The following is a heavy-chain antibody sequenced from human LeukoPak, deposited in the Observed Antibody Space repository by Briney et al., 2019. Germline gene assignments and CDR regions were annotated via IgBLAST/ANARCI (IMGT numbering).Heavy chain of an antibody. Sequence: SETLSLTCTVSGGSISSSSFYWGWIRQPPGKGLEWIGSIYYSGSTYYNPSLKSRVTISVDTSKNQFSLKLSSVTAADTAVYYCARHSGPYSSSWFDYWGQGTLVTVSS. D-gene: IGHD6-13*01. CDR2: IYYSGST. J-gene: IGHJ4*02. V-gene: IGHV4-39*01. CDR3: ARHSGPYSSSWFDY. CDR1: GGSISSSSFY.